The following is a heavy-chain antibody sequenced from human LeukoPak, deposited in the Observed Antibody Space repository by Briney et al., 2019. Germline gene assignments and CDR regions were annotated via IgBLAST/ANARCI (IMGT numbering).Heavy chain of an antibody. D-gene: IGHD3-22*01. CDR3: ASHSSGYYFRFDY. V-gene: IGHV1-18*01. J-gene: IGHJ4*02. CDR1: GYTFTSYG. Sequence: GAPVKVSCKASGYTFTSYGISWVRQAPGQGLEWMGWISAYNGNTNYAQKLQGRVTMTTDTSTSTAYMELRSQRSDDTAVYYCASHSSGYYFRFDYWGQGTLVTVSS. CDR2: ISAYNGNT.